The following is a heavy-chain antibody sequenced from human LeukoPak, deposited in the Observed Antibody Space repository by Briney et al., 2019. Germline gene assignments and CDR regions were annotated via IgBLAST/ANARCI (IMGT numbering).Heavy chain of an antibody. V-gene: IGHV3-23*01. D-gene: IGHD4-17*01. J-gene: IGHJ3*02. Sequence: GGSLRLSCAASGFTFSNYALIWVRQAPERGLQWVSAITGSGAGTYYEDSVKGRFTISRDNSKNTLYLQMNSLRAEDTAIYYCAKDPNGDYVGAFDSWGQGTMVTVSS. CDR1: GFTFSNYA. CDR3: AKDPNGDYVGAFDS. CDR2: ITGSGAGT.